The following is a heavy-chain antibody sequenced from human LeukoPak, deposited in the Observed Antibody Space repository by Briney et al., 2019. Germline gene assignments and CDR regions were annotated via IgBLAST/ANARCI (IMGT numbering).Heavy chain of an antibody. D-gene: IGHD1-20*01. CDR3: ATNPMTGYHLGDHFYFYMAV. CDR1: GVTFSSYA. Sequence: GASAKVSCKASGVTFSSYAISWVRQAPGQGLEWIGGLRPVFGPINSAQKFQDRVTLTKDDSTTTAYMELRSLRSEDTAVYYCATNPMTGYHLGDHFYFYMAVWGKGTTVTVS. J-gene: IGHJ6*03. CDR2: LRPVFGPI. V-gene: IGHV1-69*05.